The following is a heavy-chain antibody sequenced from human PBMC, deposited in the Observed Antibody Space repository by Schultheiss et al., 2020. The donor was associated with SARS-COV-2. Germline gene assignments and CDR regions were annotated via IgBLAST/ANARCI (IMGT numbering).Heavy chain of an antibody. V-gene: IGHV3-23*01. CDR1: GLTFSSYA. D-gene: IGHD4-17*01. J-gene: IGHJ4*02. Sequence: GVSLRLSCAASGLTFSSYAMHWVRQAPGKGLEWVSAISGSGGSTYYADSVKGRFTISRDDSKNTLYLQMNSLKTEDTAVYYCTTDGGYGDYSPFDYWGQGTLVTVSS. CDR3: TTDGGYGDYSPFDY. CDR2: ISGSGGST.